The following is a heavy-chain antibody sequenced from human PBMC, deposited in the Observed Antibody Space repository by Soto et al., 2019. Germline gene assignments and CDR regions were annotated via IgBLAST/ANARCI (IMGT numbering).Heavy chain of an antibody. J-gene: IGHJ6*02. Sequence: QVQLVQSGAEVKKPGASVKVSCKASGYTFSSYDINWVRQASGQGLEWMGWMNPNTGDTSYAPKFRGXVXXXSXXSISTAYMDLSSLISEDTAVYYFARGSCFGEFVNFDYGMDVWGQGTTVTVSS. CDR3: ARGSCFGEFVNFDYGMDV. D-gene: IGHD3-10*01. CDR1: GYTFSSYD. V-gene: IGHV1-8*01. CDR2: MNPNTGDT.